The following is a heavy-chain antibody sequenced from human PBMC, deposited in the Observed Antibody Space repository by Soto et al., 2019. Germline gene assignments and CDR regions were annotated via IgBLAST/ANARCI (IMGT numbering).Heavy chain of an antibody. D-gene: IGHD4-17*01. Sequence: GGSLRLSCAASGFTFSSYAMSWVRQAPGKGLEWVSAISGSGGSTYYADSVKGRFTISRDNSKNTLYLQMNSLRAEDTAVYYCAKAKVGDYVFSVDYWGQGTLVTVSS. CDR2: ISGSGGST. V-gene: IGHV3-23*01. CDR3: AKAKVGDYVFSVDY. CDR1: GFTFSSYA. J-gene: IGHJ4*02.